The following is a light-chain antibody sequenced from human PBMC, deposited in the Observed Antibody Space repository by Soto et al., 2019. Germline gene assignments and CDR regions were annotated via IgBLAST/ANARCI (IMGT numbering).Light chain of an antibody. J-gene: IGLJ3*02. CDR3: QSYDSSSWV. V-gene: IGLV6-57*02. CDR1: SGSIASNF. Sequence: NFMLTQPHSVSASPGKTVTISCTGSSGSIASNFVQWYQQRPGSAPSTVIYEDNQRPSGVPDRFSGSIDSSSNSASLTISGLKTEDEADYYCQSYDSSSWVFGGGTKLTVL. CDR2: EDN.